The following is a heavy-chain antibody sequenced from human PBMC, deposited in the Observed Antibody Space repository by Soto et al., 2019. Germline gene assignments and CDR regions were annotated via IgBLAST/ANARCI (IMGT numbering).Heavy chain of an antibody. J-gene: IGHJ4*02. CDR1: GYTFTSYY. V-gene: IGHV1-46*01. Sequence: ASVKVSCKASGYTFTSYYMHWVRQPPGQGLEWMGIINPSGGSTSYAQKFQGRVTMTRDTSTSTVYMELSSLRSEDTAVYYCAIPGCAASRTDSSCWYYFDYWGQGTLVTVSS. CDR2: INPSGGST. CDR3: AIPGCAASRTDSSCWYYFDY. D-gene: IGHD6-13*01.